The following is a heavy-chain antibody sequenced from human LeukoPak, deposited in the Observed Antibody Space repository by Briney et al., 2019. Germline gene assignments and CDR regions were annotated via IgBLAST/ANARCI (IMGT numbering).Heavy chain of an antibody. CDR2: INPSGGST. CDR3: ASVGATSSFDY. J-gene: IGHJ4*02. CDR1: GYTFTSYY. D-gene: IGHD1-26*01. V-gene: IGHV1-46*01. Sequence: GASVKVSCKASGYTFTSYYMHWVRQAPGQGLGWMGIINPSGGSTSYAQKFQGRVTMTRDTSTSTVYMELSSVRSEDTAVYYCASVGATSSFDYWGQGTLVTVSS.